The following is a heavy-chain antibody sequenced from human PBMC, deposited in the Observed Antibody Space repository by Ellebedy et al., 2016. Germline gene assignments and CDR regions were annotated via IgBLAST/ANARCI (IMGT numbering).Heavy chain of an antibody. CDR3: ARLTGAYPY. J-gene: IGHJ4*02. Sequence: GESLKISXAVSGFTFSDYYMTWIRRAPGKGLEWVSYVSSSGSTIYYADSLKGRITVSRDNAKNSLYLQMNSLRAEDTAIYYCARLTGAYPYWGQGTQVTVSS. CDR2: VSSSGSTI. D-gene: IGHD3-16*01. CDR1: GFTFSDYY. V-gene: IGHV3-11*01.